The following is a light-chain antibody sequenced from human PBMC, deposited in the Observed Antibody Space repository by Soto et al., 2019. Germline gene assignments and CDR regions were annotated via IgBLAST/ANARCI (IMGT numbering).Light chain of an antibody. Sequence: QSALTQPPSVSGSRGQSVTISCTGTSSDVGSYNRVSWYQQPPGTAPKLMIYEVSNRPSGVPDRFSGSKSDNTASLTISGLQAEDEADYYCSLYTSSSTYVFGTGTKLTVL. CDR3: SLYTSSSTYV. CDR1: SSDVGSYNR. J-gene: IGLJ1*01. CDR2: EVS. V-gene: IGLV2-18*01.